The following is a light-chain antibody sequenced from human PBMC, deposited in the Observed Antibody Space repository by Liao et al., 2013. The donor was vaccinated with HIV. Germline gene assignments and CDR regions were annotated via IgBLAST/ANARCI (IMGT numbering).Light chain of an antibody. CDR1: NLGDKY. CDR3: QTWDSTTYV. J-gene: IGLJ1*01. Sequence: SYELTQPPSVSVSPGQTANITCSGDNLGDKYASWYQQKPGQSPVLVIYQDNKRPSGVPERYTGSNSGITATLTISRTQAIDEAGYYCQTWDSTTYVFGSGTRVTVL. V-gene: IGLV3-1*01. CDR2: QDN.